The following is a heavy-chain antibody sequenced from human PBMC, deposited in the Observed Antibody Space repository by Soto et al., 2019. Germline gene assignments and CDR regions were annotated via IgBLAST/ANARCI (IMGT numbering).Heavy chain of an antibody. CDR3: ARETSGSSSSRSIFYGMDV. CDR2: ISAYNGNT. Sequence: ASVKVSCKASGYTFTSYGISWVRQAPGQGLEWMGWISAYNGNTNYAQKLQGRVTMTTDTSTSTAYMELRSLRSDDTAVYYCARETSGSSSSRSIFYGMDVWGQGTTVTVSS. D-gene: IGHD6-13*01. V-gene: IGHV1-18*01. CDR1: GYTFTSYG. J-gene: IGHJ6*02.